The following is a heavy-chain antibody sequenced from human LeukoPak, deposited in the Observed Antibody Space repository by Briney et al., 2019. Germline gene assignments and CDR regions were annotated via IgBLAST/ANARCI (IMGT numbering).Heavy chain of an antibody. Sequence: PGGSLRLSCAASGFTFSGSAMQWLRQASGKGLEWVGRIRSKANSYATAYAASVKGRFTISRDDSKNTAYLQMNSLKTEDTAVYYCTSPLDYGDSRGYYYYMDVWGKGTTVTVSS. CDR1: GFTFSGSA. V-gene: IGHV3-73*01. CDR3: TSPLDYGDSRGYYYYMDV. CDR2: IRSKANSYAT. D-gene: IGHD4-17*01. J-gene: IGHJ6*03.